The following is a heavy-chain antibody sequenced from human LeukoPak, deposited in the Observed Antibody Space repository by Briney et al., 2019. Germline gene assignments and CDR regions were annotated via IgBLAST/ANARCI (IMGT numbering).Heavy chain of an antibody. J-gene: IGHJ3*02. Sequence: GGSLRLSCAASGFTFSSYGMHWVRQAPGKGLEWVSAISGSGGSTYHADSVKGRFTISRDNSKNTLYLQMHSLRAEDTAVYYCAKERRYCSSTSCSHDAFDIWGQGTMVTVSS. D-gene: IGHD2-2*01. CDR1: GFTFSSYG. CDR2: ISGSGGST. V-gene: IGHV3-23*01. CDR3: AKERRYCSSTSCSHDAFDI.